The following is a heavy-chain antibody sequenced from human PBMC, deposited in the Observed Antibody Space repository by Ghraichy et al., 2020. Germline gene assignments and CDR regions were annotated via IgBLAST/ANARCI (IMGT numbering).Heavy chain of an antibody. CDR1: GYNFANYW. CDR2: IYPGDSDT. CDR3: ARRELYCGGECYAYFDY. J-gene: IGHJ4*02. V-gene: IGHV5-51*01. D-gene: IGHD2-21*01. Sequence: GESLNISCKGSGYNFANYWIGWVRQMPGKGLEWMGIIYPGDSDTTYSPSFQGRVTISADKSINTAYLQWGSLKASDTAMYYCARRELYCGGECYAYFDYWGQGTLVTVSS.